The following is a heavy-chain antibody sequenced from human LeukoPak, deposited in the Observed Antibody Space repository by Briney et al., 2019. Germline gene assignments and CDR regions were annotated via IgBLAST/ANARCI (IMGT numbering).Heavy chain of an antibody. CDR3: ARDSNSYSGYDPYPFDY. CDR1: GGSISSSSYY. J-gene: IGHJ4*02. V-gene: IGHV4-39*07. D-gene: IGHD5-12*01. Sequence: SETLSLTCTVSGGSISSSSYYWGWIRQPPGKGLEWIGSIYYSGSTYYNPSLKSRVTISVDTSKNQFSLKLSSVTAADTAVYYCARDSNSYSGYDPYPFDYWGQGTLVTVSS. CDR2: IYYSGST.